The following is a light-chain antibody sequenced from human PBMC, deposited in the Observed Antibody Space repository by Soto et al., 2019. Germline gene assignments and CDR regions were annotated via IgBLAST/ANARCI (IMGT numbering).Light chain of an antibody. CDR2: GAS. CDR3: QQYGSSSWT. J-gene: IGKJ1*01. CDR1: QSVSSTY. Sequence: EIVLTQSPRTLSLSPGQSVTLSCRASQSVSSTYLAWYQQKPAQAPRLFINGASSRATGIPDRLSGSGPGTKFTLTISRLEPEDFSVYYCQQYGSSSWTFGQGTKVDIK. V-gene: IGKV3-20*01.